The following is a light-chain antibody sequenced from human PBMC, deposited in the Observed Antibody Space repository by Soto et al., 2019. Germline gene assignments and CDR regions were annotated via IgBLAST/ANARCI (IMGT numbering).Light chain of an antibody. CDR3: QQSYSTPPT. V-gene: IGKV1-39*01. J-gene: IGKJ1*01. CDR2: AAA. Sequence: DIPMTQSPSSLSASVGDRITITCRASQSISRYLNWYQQNPGKAPKLLIYAAANLQSGVPSGFSGSGSGTDFTLTISILQPEDFATYYCQQSYSTPPTFGQGTKVEIK. CDR1: QSISRY.